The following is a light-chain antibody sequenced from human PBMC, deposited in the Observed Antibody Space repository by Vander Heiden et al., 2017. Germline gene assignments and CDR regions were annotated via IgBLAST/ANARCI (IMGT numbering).Light chain of an antibody. J-gene: IGKJ2*01. CDR3: QQENSYPYT. V-gene: IGKV1-5*03. CDR1: QSITNS. Sequence: DIQMTQSPSTLSASVRDRVTITCRASQSITNSLAWYQQKIGKAPKLLIYKASTLESGVPSRFSGRGSGTEFTLTISSLQPDDFATYYCQQENSYPYTFGQRTKLDIK. CDR2: KAS.